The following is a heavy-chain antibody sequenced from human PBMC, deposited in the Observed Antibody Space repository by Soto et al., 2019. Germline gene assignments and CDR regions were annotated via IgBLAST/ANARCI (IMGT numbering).Heavy chain of an antibody. CDR1: GFTFSSYG. D-gene: IGHD3-3*01. CDR2: ISYDGSNK. Sequence: GGSLRLSCAASGFTFSSYGMHWVRQAPGKGLEWVAVISYDGSNKYYADSVKGRFTISRDNSKNTLYLQMNSLRAEDTAVYYCAKDRQSDSWFDPWGQGTLVTVSS. J-gene: IGHJ5*02. CDR3: AKDRQSDSWFDP. V-gene: IGHV3-30*18.